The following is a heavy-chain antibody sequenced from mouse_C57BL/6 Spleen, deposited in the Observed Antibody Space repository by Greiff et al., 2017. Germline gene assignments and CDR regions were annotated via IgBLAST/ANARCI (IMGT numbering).Heavy chain of an antibody. V-gene: IGHV1-82*01. Sequence: VKPGASVKISCKASGYAFSSSWMNWVKQRPGKGLEWIGRIYPGDGDTNYNGKFKGKATLTADKSSSTASLQLSSLTSEDSAVYFCARGTTVVAPFDVWGQGTTLTVSS. CDR2: IYPGDGDT. D-gene: IGHD1-1*01. CDR3: ARGTTVVAPFDV. J-gene: IGHJ2*01. CDR1: GYAFSSSW.